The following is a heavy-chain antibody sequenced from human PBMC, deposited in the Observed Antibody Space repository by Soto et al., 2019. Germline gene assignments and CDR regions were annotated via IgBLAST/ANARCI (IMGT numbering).Heavy chain of an antibody. D-gene: IGHD6-13*01. CDR2: ITSSGKFT. V-gene: IGHV3-11*06. CDR3: ARFSAAGRVFDY. J-gene: IGHJ4*02. CDR1: GFSFSDYY. Sequence: GGSLRLSCAASGFSFSDYYMSWIRQAPGKTLEYISYITSSGKFTHHADSVKGRLTISRDNAKNSVFLQMNSLRVDDTGIYYCARFSAAGRVFDYWGQGTPVTVSS.